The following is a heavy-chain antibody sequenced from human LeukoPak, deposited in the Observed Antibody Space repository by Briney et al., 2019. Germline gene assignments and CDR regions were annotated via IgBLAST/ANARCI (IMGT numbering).Heavy chain of an antibody. CDR1: GGSITNTNY. J-gene: IGHJ4*02. CDR3: ARGEEHNKERWSIDDY. D-gene: IGHD5-18*01. Sequence: SETLSLTCGVSGGSITNTNYWTSVRQPPGKGLEWIGEVNLQGSTNYNPSLMGRVAIAVDTSENHISLQLTSVTAADTAVYYCARGEEHNKERWSIDDYWGQGTLVTVSS. CDR2: VNLQGST. V-gene: IGHV4-4*02.